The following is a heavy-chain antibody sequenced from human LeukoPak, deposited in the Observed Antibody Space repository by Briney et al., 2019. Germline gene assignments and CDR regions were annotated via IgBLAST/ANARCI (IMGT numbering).Heavy chain of an antibody. CDR3: ARMARSIVGRPEAFDV. CDR2: IDWDDDK. CDR1: GFSLSTSGMC. D-gene: IGHD6-6*01. J-gene: IGHJ3*01. Sequence: SDPALVKPTETLTLTCTFSGFSLSTSGMCVNWIRQPPGKALEWLARIDWDDDKYHSTSLRTRLTISKDTSQNQVMLTMTNMDPVDTATYYCARMARSIVGRPEAFDVWGQGTMVTVSS. V-gene: IGHV2-70*11.